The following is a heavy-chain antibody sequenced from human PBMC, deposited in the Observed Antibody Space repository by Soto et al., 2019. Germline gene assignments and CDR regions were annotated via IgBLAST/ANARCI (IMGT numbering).Heavy chain of an antibody. Sequence: PSETLSLTCAVYGGSFSGYYWSWIRQPPGKGLEWIGEINHSGSTNYNPSLKSRVTISVDTSKNQFSLKLSSVTAADTAVYYCARVGYSYGQSRYYYGMDVWGQGTTVTSP. CDR2: INHSGST. CDR1: GGSFSGYY. CDR3: ARVGYSYGQSRYYYGMDV. J-gene: IGHJ6*02. V-gene: IGHV4-34*01. D-gene: IGHD5-18*01.